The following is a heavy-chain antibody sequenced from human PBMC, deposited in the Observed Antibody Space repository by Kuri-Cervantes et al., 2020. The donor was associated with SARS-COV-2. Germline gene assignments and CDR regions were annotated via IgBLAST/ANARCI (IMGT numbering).Heavy chain of an antibody. Sequence: GSLRLSCAVYGGSFSGYYWGWIRQPPGKGLQWIGSIHHSGSTYYNPSLKSRVSISVDTSKNQFSLKLSSVTAADTAVYYCARDDLVVVPTGNNWFDPWGQGTLVTVSS. J-gene: IGHJ5*02. V-gene: IGHV4-38-2*02. CDR3: ARDDLVVVPTGNNWFDP. CDR1: GGSFSGYY. CDR2: IHHSGST. D-gene: IGHD2-2*01.